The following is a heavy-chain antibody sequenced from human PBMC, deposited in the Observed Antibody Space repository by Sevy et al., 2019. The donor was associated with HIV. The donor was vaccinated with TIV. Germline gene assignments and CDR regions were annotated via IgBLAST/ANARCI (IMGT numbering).Heavy chain of an antibody. V-gene: IGHV3-11*06. CDR3: ARANLDSSGSYDAFDI. CDR1: GFTFSDYY. J-gene: IGHJ3*02. CDR2: FGTSSSYI. Sequence: GGSLRLSCAASGFTFSDYYMSWIRQAPGKGLEWVSSFGTSSSYIYYADSVRGRFTISRDNAKNSLYLQMNSLRAEDMAVYYCARANLDSSGSYDAFDIWGHGTMVTVSS. D-gene: IGHD3-22*01.